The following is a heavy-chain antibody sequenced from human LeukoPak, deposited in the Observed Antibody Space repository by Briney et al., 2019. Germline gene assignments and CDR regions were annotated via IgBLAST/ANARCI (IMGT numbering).Heavy chain of an antibody. CDR3: TVISIAAAGGFDY. D-gene: IGHD6-13*01. J-gene: IGHJ4*02. Sequence: GASVKVSCKASGYTFTGYYMHWVRQAPGQGPEWMGWINPNSGGTNYAQKFQGRVTMTRDTSISTAYMELSRLRSDDTAVYYCTVISIAAAGGFDYWGQGTLVTVSS. CDR2: INPNSGGT. CDR1: GYTFTGYY. V-gene: IGHV1-2*02.